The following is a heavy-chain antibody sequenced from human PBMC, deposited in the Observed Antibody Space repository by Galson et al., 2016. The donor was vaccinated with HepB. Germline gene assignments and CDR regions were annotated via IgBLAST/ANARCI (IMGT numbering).Heavy chain of an antibody. CDR2: TYYRSKWYH. V-gene: IGHV6-1*01. D-gene: IGHD4-17*01. CDR3: ARDPVTTVTKWYFDL. Sequence: CAISGDSVSSNSAAWDWIRQSPSRGLEWLGRTYYRSKWYHDYGVSVKSRITINPDTSKNQFSLQLNSVTPEDTAVFYCARDPVTTVTKWYFDLWGRGTLVALAS. J-gene: IGHJ2*01. CDR1: GDSVSSNSAA.